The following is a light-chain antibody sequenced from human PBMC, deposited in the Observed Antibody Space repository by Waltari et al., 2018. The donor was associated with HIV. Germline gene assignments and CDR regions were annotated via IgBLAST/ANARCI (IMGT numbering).Light chain of an antibody. CDR3: QQYFRIPPT. Sequence: DIVLTQSPDSLTVSLGERATINCKASQSILFSTTNSNYLAWYQQKPGHPPKLLISWASGRRSGVPDRFSGAGSGTDFTLTITSLQAEDVAVYYCQQYFRIPPTFGGGTKVEIK. CDR2: WAS. J-gene: IGKJ4*01. CDR1: QSILFSTTNSNY. V-gene: IGKV4-1*01.